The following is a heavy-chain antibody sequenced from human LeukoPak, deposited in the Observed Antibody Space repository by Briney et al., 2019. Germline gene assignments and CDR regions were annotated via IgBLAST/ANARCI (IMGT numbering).Heavy chain of an antibody. CDR3: ARDAVEYQLPYQEGYAFDI. V-gene: IGHV4-59*12. J-gene: IGHJ3*02. Sequence: ASETLSLTCSVSGGSISSDYWNWIRQPPGKGLEWIGYIYYSGSTYYNPSLKSRVTISVDTSKNQFSLKLSSVTAADTAVYYCARDAVEYQLPYQEGYAFDIWGQGTMVTVSS. D-gene: IGHD2-2*01. CDR2: IYYSGST. CDR1: GGSISSDY.